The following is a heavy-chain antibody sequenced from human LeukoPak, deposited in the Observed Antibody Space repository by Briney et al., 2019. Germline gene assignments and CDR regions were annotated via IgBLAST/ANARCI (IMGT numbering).Heavy chain of an antibody. CDR1: VFTFSSYG. Sequence: GGSLRLLCAASVFTFSSYGMKCVRRAPGKGLEWVSSISSSSGYIYCADSVKGRFTISRDNAKNSLYLQMNSLRVEDTAVYSCAEGTTGWGQGTLVTVSS. V-gene: IGHV3-21*01. CDR2: ISSSSGYI. CDR3: AEGTTG. D-gene: IGHD1-1*01. J-gene: IGHJ1*01.